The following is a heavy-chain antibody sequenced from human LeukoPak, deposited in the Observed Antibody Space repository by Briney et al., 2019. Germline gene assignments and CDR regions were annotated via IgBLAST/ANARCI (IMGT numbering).Heavy chain of an antibody. CDR1: GDSINSLDL. Sequence: SGTLSLTCTVSGDSINSLDLWSWVRQPPGKGLEWIGEMYLSGTTHSNPSVKSRVTISIDKSKNQFSLNLSSVTAADTAVYYCAGLVGRYSSGLYYYYFDYWGQGTLVTVSS. V-gene: IGHV4-4*02. CDR2: MYLSGTT. J-gene: IGHJ4*02. D-gene: IGHD3-22*01. CDR3: AGLVGRYSSGLYYYYFDY.